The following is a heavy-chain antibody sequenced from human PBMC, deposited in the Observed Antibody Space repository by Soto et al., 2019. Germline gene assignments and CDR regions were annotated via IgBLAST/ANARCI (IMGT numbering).Heavy chain of an antibody. J-gene: IGHJ6*03. CDR1: GGSISSYY. Sequence: SETLSLTCTVSGGSISSYYWSWIRQPPGKGLEWIGYIYYSGSTNYNPSLKSRVTISVDTSKNQFFLKLSSVTAADTAVYYCARLELTGTPNYYYYYYMDVWGKGTTVTVSS. V-gene: IGHV4-59*08. D-gene: IGHD1-20*01. CDR2: IYYSGST. CDR3: ARLELTGTPNYYYYYYMDV.